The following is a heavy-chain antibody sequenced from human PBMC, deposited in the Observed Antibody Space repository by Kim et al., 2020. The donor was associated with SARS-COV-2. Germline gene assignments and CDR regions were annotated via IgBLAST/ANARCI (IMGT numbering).Heavy chain of an antibody. CDR1: GFTFSSYW. Sequence: GGSLRLSCAASGFTFSSYWMSWVRQAPGKGLEWVANIKQDGSEKYYVDSVKGRFTISRDNAKNSLYLQMNSLRAEDTAVYYCARVPITMIVFFDYWGQGTLVTVSS. D-gene: IGHD3-22*01. J-gene: IGHJ4*02. CDR3: ARVPITMIVFFDY. V-gene: IGHV3-7*01. CDR2: IKQDGSEK.